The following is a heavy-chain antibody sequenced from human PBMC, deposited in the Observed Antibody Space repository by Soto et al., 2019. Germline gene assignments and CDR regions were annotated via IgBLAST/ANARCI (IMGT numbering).Heavy chain of an antibody. Sequence: ASETLSLPCTVSGGSISSGGYYWSWIRQHPGKGLEWIGYIYYSGSTYYNPSLKSRVTISVDTSKNQFSVKLSSVTAADTAVYYCARDGYYGMDVCGQVTTVTVCS. V-gene: IGHV4-31*03. J-gene: IGHJ6*02. CDR1: GGSISSGGYY. CDR2: IYYSGST. CDR3: ARDGYYGMDV.